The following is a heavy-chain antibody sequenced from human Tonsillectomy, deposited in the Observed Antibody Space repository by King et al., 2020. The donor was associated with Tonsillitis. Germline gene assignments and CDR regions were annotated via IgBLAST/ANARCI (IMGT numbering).Heavy chain of an antibody. J-gene: IGHJ6*02. CDR2: ISYDGNKK. CDR1: GFTFSSYG. Sequence: VQLVESGGGVVQPGRSLRLSCAASGFTFSSYGIYWVRQAPGTGLEWVALISYDGNKKYYADSVKGRFTISRDNFKNTLYLQMNSLSGEDTAVYYCAKATDNGHYYYYGMDVWGQGTTVTVSS. V-gene: IGHV3-30*18. D-gene: IGHD1-1*01. CDR3: AKATDNGHYYYYGMDV.